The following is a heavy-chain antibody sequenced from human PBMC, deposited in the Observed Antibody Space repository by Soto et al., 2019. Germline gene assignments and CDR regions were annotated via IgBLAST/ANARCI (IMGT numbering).Heavy chain of an antibody. Sequence: GGSLRLSCAASGFTFSDYWMQWVRQAPGGGLVWVSRINRDGSSTTYADSVKGRFTISRDNAKSTLYLQMNSLRAEDTAVYYCARVNGGNSASDYWGLGTLVTVSS. J-gene: IGHJ4*02. D-gene: IGHD2-21*02. CDR1: GFTFSDYW. CDR2: INRDGSST. V-gene: IGHV3-74*01. CDR3: ARVNGGNSASDY.